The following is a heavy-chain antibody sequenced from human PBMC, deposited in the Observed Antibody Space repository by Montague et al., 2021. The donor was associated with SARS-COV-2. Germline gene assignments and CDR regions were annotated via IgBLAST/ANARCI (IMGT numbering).Heavy chain of an antibody. CDR1: GGSIDSYY. J-gene: IGHJ5*02. D-gene: IGHD2-21*02. Sequence: SETLSLTCTVSGGSIDSYYWSWLRQPPGKGLEWIGYIYYRGTTSYNPSLESRVTMSVDTSKNQFPLNLSSVTAADTAMYYCARELQYNWFDPWGQGTLVTVSS. V-gene: IGHV4-59*01. CDR3: ARELQYNWFDP. CDR2: IYYRGTT.